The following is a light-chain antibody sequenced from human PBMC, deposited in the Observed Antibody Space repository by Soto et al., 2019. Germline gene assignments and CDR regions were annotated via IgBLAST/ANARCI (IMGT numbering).Light chain of an antibody. Sequence: DIVMTQSPLSLPVTPGEPASISCRSSQSLLHLNGNNYLDWYLQKPGQSPQLLIYLGSNRASGVPDRFSGSGSGTDFTPKISRVEAEDVGIYYCMQALQNPVTFGQGTRLAIK. CDR1: QSLLHLNGNNY. J-gene: IGKJ5*01. V-gene: IGKV2-28*01. CDR3: MQALQNPVT. CDR2: LGS.